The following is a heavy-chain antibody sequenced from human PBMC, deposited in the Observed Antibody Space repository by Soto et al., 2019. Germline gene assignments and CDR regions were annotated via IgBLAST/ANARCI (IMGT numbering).Heavy chain of an antibody. V-gene: IGHV1-3*01. D-gene: IGHD4-17*01. CDR3: AKDRIPSVYGDFVPIFLN. Sequence: EASVKVSCKASRYTFTSYAMHWVRQAPGQRLEWMGWINAGNGNTKYSQKFQGRVTITRDTSASTAYMELSSLRSEDTAVYYCAKDRIPSVYGDFVPIFLNWGQGTLVTVSS. J-gene: IGHJ4*02. CDR2: INAGNGNT. CDR1: RYTFTSYA.